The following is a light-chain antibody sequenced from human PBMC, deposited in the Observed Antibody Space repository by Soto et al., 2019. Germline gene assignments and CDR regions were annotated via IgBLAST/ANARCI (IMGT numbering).Light chain of an antibody. CDR2: DAS. Sequence: DIQMTQSPSTLSASVGDRVTITCRASQSISSWLAWYQQKPGKAPNLLIYDASSLESGVPSRFSGSGSGTEFTLTIRSLKPDDFATDYCQQYNSYFTFGGGTKVDIK. CDR1: QSISSW. CDR3: QQYNSYFT. V-gene: IGKV1-5*01. J-gene: IGKJ4*01.